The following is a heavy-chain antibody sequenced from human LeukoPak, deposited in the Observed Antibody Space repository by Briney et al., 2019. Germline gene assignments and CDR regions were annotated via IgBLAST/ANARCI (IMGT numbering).Heavy chain of an antibody. V-gene: IGHV5-51*01. CDR1: GYNFTNSW. D-gene: IGHD2-21*02. CDR2: IYPGDSDT. Sequence: GESLKISCKGSGYNFTNSWIAWVRQVPGKGLEWMGIIYPGDSDTRYSPSFQGQVTISADKSISTAYLQWSSLKASDTAMYYCARLKHIVVVTNWYFDLWGRGTLATVSS. CDR3: ARLKHIVVVTNWYFDL. J-gene: IGHJ2*01.